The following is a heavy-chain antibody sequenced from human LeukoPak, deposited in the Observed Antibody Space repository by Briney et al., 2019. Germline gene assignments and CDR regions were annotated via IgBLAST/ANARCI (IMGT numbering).Heavy chain of an antibody. CDR1: GSTFSSYS. CDR2: ISSSSSYI. V-gene: IGHV3-21*01. CDR3: ARDPSSGWYDY. J-gene: IGHJ4*02. Sequence: GGSLRLSCAASGSTFSSYSTNWVRQAPGKGLEWVSSISSSSSYIYYADSVKGRFTISRDNAKNSLYLQMNSLRAEDTAVYYCARDPSSGWYDYWGQGTLVTVSS. D-gene: IGHD6-19*01.